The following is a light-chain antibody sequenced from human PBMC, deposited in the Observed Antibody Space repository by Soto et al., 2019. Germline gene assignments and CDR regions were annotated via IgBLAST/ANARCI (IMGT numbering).Light chain of an antibody. V-gene: IGLV1-51*01. CDR3: GTWDTSLSVGV. CDR1: SSNIGNNY. J-gene: IGLJ3*02. CDR2: DNN. Sequence: QSVLTQPPSVSAAPGQKVTISCSGGSSNIGNNYVSWYQQLPGTAPKLLIYDNNKRPSGIPDRFSGSKSGTSATLAITGLQTGDEADYYCGTWDTSLSVGVFGGGTEVTVL.